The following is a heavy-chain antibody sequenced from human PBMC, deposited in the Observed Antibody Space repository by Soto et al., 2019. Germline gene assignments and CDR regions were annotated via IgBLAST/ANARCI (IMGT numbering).Heavy chain of an antibody. CDR2: IGAST. D-gene: IGHD1-26*01. Sequence: EVQLVETGGGLIQPGGSLRLSCAASGFTVSSNYISWVRQAPGKGLECVSVIGASTYYADSVKGRFTISRDNSKNTPYLQMNSLRAEDTAVYYCARVGRYYRVDYWGQGTLVTVSS. CDR1: GFTVSSNY. V-gene: IGHV3-53*02. J-gene: IGHJ4*02. CDR3: ARVGRYYRVDY.